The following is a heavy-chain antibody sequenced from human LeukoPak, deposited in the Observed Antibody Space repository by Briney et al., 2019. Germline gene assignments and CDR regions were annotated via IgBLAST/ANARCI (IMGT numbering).Heavy chain of an antibody. Sequence: SETLSLTCTVSGGSISSSSYYWGWIRQPPGKGLEWIGSIYYSGSTYYNPSLKSRVTISVDTSKNQFSLRLSSVTAADTAVYYCARGGGVRGLASQYFQHWGQGTLVTVSS. CDR2: IYYSGST. CDR1: GGSISSSSYY. V-gene: IGHV4-39*01. CDR3: ARGGGVRGLASQYFQH. J-gene: IGHJ1*01. D-gene: IGHD3-10*01.